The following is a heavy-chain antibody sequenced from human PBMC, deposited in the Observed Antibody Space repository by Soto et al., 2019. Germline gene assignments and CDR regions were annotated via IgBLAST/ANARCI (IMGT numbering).Heavy chain of an antibody. D-gene: IGHD3-9*01. J-gene: IGHJ4*02. CDR1: GVRFESCA. CDR2: IIPIFGTA. CDR3: ARATNFDWLTQFDY. V-gene: IGHV1-69*13. Sequence: GTSVELSWKACGVRFESCALSWVRQSPGQGLEWMGGIIPIFGTANYAQKFQGRVTITADESTSTAYMELSSLRSEDTAVYYCARATNFDWLTQFDYWGQGTLVTVSS.